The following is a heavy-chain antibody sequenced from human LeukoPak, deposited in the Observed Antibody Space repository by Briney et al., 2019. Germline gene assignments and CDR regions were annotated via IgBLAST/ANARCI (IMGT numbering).Heavy chain of an antibody. CDR2: INHSGST. Sequence: SETLSLTCAVYGGSFSGYYWSWIRQPPGKGLEWIGEINHSGSTNYNPSLKSRVTISVDTSKNQFSLKLSSVTAADTAVYYCARDIFSGSYYLGFDPWGQGTLVTVSS. J-gene: IGHJ5*02. CDR1: GGSFSGYY. V-gene: IGHV4-34*01. CDR3: ARDIFSGSYYLGFDP. D-gene: IGHD1-26*01.